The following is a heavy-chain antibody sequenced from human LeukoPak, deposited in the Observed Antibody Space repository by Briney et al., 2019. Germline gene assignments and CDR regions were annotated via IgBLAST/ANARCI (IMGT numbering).Heavy chain of an antibody. CDR1: GFSFRSYA. D-gene: IGHD2-21*01. CDR3: AKEEGTNCGGDCYYYMDV. Sequence: GGSLRPSCAASGFSFRSYAMSWVRQAPGEGLEWVSAVSRSGDDTYYADSVRGRFTVSRDNSRNTLYLHMSSLRAEDTAVYYCAKEEGTNCGGDCYYYMDVWGKGTTVTVSS. CDR2: VSRSGDDT. J-gene: IGHJ6*03. V-gene: IGHV3-23*01.